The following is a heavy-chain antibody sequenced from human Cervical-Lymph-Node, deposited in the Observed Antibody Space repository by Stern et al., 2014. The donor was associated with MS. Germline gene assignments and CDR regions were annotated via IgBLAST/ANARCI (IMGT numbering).Heavy chain of an antibody. V-gene: IGHV4-61*02. CDR2: IHDSGST. Sequence: QVQLVESGPGLVKPSQTLSLTCTVSGGSISSSGYYWSWIRQPADKGLEWIGRIHDSGSTYYNPSLKSRVTISMDTAKHPFSLKRTSVTAADTAVYYCATTRWDLFTWNWFDPWGQGTLVTVSS. D-gene: IGHD1-26*01. CDR3: ATTRWDLFTWNWFDP. J-gene: IGHJ5*02. CDR1: GGSISSSGYY.